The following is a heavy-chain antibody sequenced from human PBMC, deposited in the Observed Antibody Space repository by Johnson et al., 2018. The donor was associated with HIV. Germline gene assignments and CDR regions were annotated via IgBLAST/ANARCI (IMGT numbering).Heavy chain of an antibody. J-gene: IGHJ3*02. Sequence: QVQLVESGGGLVKPGGSLRLSCAASGFTFSDYYMSWIRQAPGKGLEWVSYISSSGSTIYYADSVKGRFTISRDNAKNSLYLQMNSLRAEDTAVYYCAKESVYCSRSSCYGDAFDSWGQGTMVTVSS. CDR1: GFTFSDYY. D-gene: IGHD2-2*01. V-gene: IGHV3-11*01. CDR2: ISSSGSTI. CDR3: AKESVYCSRSSCYGDAFDS.